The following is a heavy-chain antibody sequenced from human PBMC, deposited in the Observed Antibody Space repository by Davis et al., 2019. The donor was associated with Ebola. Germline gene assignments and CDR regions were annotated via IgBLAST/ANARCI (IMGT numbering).Heavy chain of an antibody. J-gene: IGHJ4*02. CDR1: GGSISSYY. CDR2: IYYSGST. CDR3: ARVYYYDSSFDY. Sequence: SETLSLTCTVSGGSISSYYWSWIRQPPGKGLEWIGYIYYSGSTNYNPSLKSRVTISVDTSKNQFSLKLSSVTAAVTAVYYCARVYYYDSSFDYWGQGTLVTVSS. V-gene: IGHV4-59*08. D-gene: IGHD3-22*01.